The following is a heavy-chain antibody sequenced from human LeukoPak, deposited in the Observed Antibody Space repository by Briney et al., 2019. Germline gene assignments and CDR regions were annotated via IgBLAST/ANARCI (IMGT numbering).Heavy chain of an antibody. D-gene: IGHD1-26*01. CDR2: TSYDGSTK. J-gene: IGHJ4*02. CDR3: AKGGRWELRGPFDY. Sequence: GGSLRLSCAASGFTFSSHGMHWVRQAPGKGLEWVAVTSYDGSTKYYADSAKGRFNISRDNSKNTLYLQMNSLRVDDTAVYYCAKGGRWELRGPFDYWGQGTLVTVSS. CDR1: GFTFSSHG. V-gene: IGHV3-30*18.